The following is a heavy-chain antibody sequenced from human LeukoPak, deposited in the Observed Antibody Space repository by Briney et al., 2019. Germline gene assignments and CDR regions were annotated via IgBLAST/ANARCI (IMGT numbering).Heavy chain of an antibody. CDR2: ISYSGANS. V-gene: IGHV3-23*01. CDR3: ARDMQLST. Sequence: PSETLSLTCAVSGGSFSDYFWSWVRQAPGEGLEWVSLISYSGANSYYTDSVRGRFTISRDNSKDTLFLQMNSLRAEDTAIYYCARDMQLSTWGLGTMVTVSS. CDR1: GGSFSDYF. D-gene: IGHD3-16*02. J-gene: IGHJ3*01.